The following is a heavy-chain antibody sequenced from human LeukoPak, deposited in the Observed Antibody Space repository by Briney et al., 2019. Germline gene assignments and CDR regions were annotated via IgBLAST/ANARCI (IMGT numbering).Heavy chain of an antibody. D-gene: IGHD3-22*01. V-gene: IGHV4-59*12. Sequence: SETLSLTCTVSGGSISNYYWNWIRQPPGKGLEWIGYIYYSGSTNYNPSLKSRVTISVDTSKNQFSLKLSSVTAADTAVYYCARETYYYDSSGYYFGCWGQGTLVTVSS. CDR3: ARETYYYDSSGYYFGC. CDR1: GGSISNYY. J-gene: IGHJ4*02. CDR2: IYYSGST.